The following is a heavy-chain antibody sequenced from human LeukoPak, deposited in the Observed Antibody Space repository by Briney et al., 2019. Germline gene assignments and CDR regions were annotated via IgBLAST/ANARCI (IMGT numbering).Heavy chain of an antibody. J-gene: IGHJ4*02. V-gene: IGHV4-39*01. D-gene: IGHD3-3*01. CDR3: ASPQTGFFGVARRGYYFDY. Sequence: PSETLSLTCTVSGSSISSSSYYWGWIRQPPGKGLEWIGSIYYSGSTYYNPSLKSRVTISVDTSKNQFSLKLSSVTAADTAVYYCASPQTGFFGVARRGYYFDYWGQGTLVTVSS. CDR2: IYYSGST. CDR1: GSSISSSSYY.